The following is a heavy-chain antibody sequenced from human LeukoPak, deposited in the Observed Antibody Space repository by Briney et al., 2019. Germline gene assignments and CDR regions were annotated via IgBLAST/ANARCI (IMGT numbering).Heavy chain of an antibody. D-gene: IGHD2-15*01. CDR1: GFTFSSYA. V-gene: IGHV3-23*01. J-gene: IGHJ4*02. CDR2: IRGSGGST. CDR3: AKDHIVVVVAATLLFDY. Sequence: PGGSLRLSCAASGFTFSSYAMSWVRQAPGKGLEWVSAIRGSGGSTYYADSVKGRFTISRDNSKNTLYLQMNSLRAEGTAVYYCAKDHIVVVVAATLLFDYWGQGTLVTVAS.